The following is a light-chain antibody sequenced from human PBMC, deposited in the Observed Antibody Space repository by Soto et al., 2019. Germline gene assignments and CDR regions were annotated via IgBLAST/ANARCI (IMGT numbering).Light chain of an antibody. CDR2: DAS. Sequence: EIVLTQSPGTLCLSPVERATLPCRASQTIGSNLAWYQQKPGQPPRLLIHDASTRATDIPARFTGSGSGTEFTLTISSLQSEDFAVFYCQQYNNWPPTWTFGQGTKVDIK. V-gene: IGKV3-15*01. J-gene: IGKJ1*01. CDR1: QTIGSN. CDR3: QQYNNWPPTWT.